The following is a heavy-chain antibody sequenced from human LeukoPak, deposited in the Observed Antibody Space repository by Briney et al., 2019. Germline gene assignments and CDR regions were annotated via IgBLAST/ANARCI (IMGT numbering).Heavy chain of an antibody. Sequence: PGGSLRLSCAASGFTFSSYGIHWVRQAPGKGLEWVAFIRYDGSHKYYADSVKGRFTISRDNSKNTLYLQMNSLRAEDTAVYYCASGLAGQYSSSSAGGKIDYWSQGTLVTVSS. D-gene: IGHD6-6*01. CDR1: GFTFSSYG. CDR3: ASGLAGQYSSSSAGGKIDY. CDR2: IRYDGSHK. V-gene: IGHV3-30*02. J-gene: IGHJ4*02.